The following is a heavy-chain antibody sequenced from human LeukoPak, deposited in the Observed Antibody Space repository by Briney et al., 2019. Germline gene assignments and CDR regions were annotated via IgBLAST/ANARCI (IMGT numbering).Heavy chain of an antibody. D-gene: IGHD3-10*01. V-gene: IGHV3-33*01. CDR2: IWYDGSNK. CDR3: ASTRWFGEFIPHNFDY. Sequence: GGSLRLSCAASGFTFSSYGMHWVRQAPGKGLEWVAVIWYDGSNKYYADSVKGRFTISRDNSKNTLYLQMNSLRAEDTAVYYCASTRWFGEFIPHNFDYWGQGTLVTASS. J-gene: IGHJ4*02. CDR1: GFTFSSYG.